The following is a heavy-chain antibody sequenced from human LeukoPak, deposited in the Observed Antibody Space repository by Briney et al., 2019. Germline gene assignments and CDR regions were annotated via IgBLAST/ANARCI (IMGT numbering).Heavy chain of an antibody. V-gene: IGHV3-33*06. CDR1: GFTFSSYG. J-gene: IGHJ4*02. CDR3: AKGGSSGWSNPPFFDF. D-gene: IGHD6-19*01. CDR2: IWYDGSNK. Sequence: PGGSLRLSCAASGFTFSSYGMHWVRQAPGKGLEWVAVIWYDGSNKYYADSVKGRFTISRDNSRNTLYLQMKSLRAEDTAVYYCAKGGSSGWSNPPFFDFWGQGTLVTVSS.